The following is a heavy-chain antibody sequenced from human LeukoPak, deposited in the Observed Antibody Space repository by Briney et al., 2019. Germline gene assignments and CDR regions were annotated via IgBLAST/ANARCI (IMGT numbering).Heavy chain of an antibody. CDR3: ARVPMTTAPYFDY. CDR2: IYYSGST. V-gene: IGHV4-59*01. J-gene: IGHJ4*02. Sequence: SETLSHTCTVSGGSISSYYWSWIRQPPGKGLEWIGYIYYSGSTNYNPSLKSRVTISVDTSKNQFSLKLSSVTAADTAVYYCARVPMTTAPYFDYWGQGTLVTVSS. CDR1: GGSISSYY. D-gene: IGHD4-17*01.